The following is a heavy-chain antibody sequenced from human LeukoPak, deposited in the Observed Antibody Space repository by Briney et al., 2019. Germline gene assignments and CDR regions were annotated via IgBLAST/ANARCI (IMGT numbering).Heavy chain of an antibody. CDR2: ISTYNGDT. D-gene: IGHD3-9*01. J-gene: IGHJ5*02. V-gene: IGHV1-18*01. Sequence: GASVKVSCKTSGYTLSSYGINWVRQAPGQGLEWMGWISTYNGDTKYAQKLQGRVTMTTDTSTSTAYMELRSLKSDDTAVYYCVRGILSDDTLTGPWGQGTLVTVSS. CDR3: VRGILSDDTLTGP. CDR1: GYTLSSYG.